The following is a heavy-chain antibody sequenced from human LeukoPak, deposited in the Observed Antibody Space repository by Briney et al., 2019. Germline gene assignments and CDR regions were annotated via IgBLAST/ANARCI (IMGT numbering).Heavy chain of an antibody. D-gene: IGHD6-13*01. CDR1: GYTFTGYY. CDR2: INPNSGGT. J-gene: IGHJ5*02. CDR3: ATVTSSSWGNWFDP. Sequence: ASVKVSCKASGYTFTGYYMHWVRQAPGQGLEWMGWINPNSGGTNYAQKFQGRVTMTRDTSISTAYMELSRLRSDDTAVYYCATVTSSSWGNWFDPWGRGTLVTVSS. V-gene: IGHV1-2*02.